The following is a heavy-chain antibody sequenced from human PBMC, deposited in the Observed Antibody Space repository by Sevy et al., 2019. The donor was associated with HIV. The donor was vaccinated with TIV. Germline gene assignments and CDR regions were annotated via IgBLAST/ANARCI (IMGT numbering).Heavy chain of an antibody. D-gene: IGHD2-15*01. CDR2: ISGSGRFT. CDR1: EFTFSSYA. Sequence: GGSLRLSCSASEFTFSSYAMSWVRQAPGKGLEWVSSISGSGRFTYYADFVEGRFIISRDNSKNTLSVQMNSLGAEDTAVYYCAKGFCSGATCPRDYYYYGMDVWGQGTTVTVSS. CDR3: AKGFCSGATCPRDYYYYGMDV. V-gene: IGHV3-23*01. J-gene: IGHJ6*02.